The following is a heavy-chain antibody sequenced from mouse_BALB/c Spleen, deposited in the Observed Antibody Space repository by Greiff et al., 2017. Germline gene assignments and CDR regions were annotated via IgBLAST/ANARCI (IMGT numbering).Heavy chain of an antibody. CDR1: GYTFTSYW. D-gene: IGHD1-1*02. CDR2: INPSTGYT. Sequence: QVQLKESGAELAKPGASVKMSCKASGYTFTSYWMHWVKQRPGQGLEWIGYINPSTGYTEYNQKFKDKATLTADKSSSTAYMQLSSLTSEDSAVYYCARDYGGFAYWGQGTLVTVSA. J-gene: IGHJ3*01. CDR3: ARDYGGFAY. V-gene: IGHV1-7*01.